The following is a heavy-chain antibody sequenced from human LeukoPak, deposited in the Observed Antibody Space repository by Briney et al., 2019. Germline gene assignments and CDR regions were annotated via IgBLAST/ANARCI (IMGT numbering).Heavy chain of an antibody. J-gene: IGHJ3*02. CDR1: GGSISYYY. V-gene: IGHV4-59*01. D-gene: IGHD6-13*01. Sequence: SETLSLTCTVSGGSISYYYWSWIRQPPGKGLEWIGYIYYSGSTNYNPSLKSRVTISVDTSKNQLSLKLNSVTAADTAVYYCASQSSSWYRGSAFDIWGQGTMVTVSS. CDR2: IYYSGST. CDR3: ASQSSSWYRGSAFDI.